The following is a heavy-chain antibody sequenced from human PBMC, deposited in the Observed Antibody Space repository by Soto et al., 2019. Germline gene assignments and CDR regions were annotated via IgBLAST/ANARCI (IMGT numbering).Heavy chain of an antibody. D-gene: IGHD1-26*01. Sequence: EVQLVESGGGLVQPGGSLRLSCAAFGFTVIANTLGWVRQPPGRGLEWVSVIYSGGSTYYADSVKGRFTISRDNSKNTLYLQMNSLRAEDTAVYYCARETGGGHDAFDIWGQGTMVTVSS. CDR3: ARETGGGHDAFDI. J-gene: IGHJ3*02. V-gene: IGHV3-66*01. CDR2: IYSGGST. CDR1: GFTVIANT.